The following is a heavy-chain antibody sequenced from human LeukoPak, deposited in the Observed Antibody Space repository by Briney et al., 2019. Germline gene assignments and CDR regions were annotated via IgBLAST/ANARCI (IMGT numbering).Heavy chain of an antibody. D-gene: IGHD5-18*01. J-gene: IGHJ3*02. V-gene: IGHV3-53*01. CDR1: GFTVSSNY. CDR2: IYSGGST. Sequence: GALSLSCAASGFTVSSNYMSWVRPAPGKGLEWVSVIYSGGSTYYADSVKGRFTISRDNAKNSLYLQMNSLRAEDTALYYCARGLSYGYPDAFDIWGQGTMVTVSS. CDR3: ARGLSYGYPDAFDI.